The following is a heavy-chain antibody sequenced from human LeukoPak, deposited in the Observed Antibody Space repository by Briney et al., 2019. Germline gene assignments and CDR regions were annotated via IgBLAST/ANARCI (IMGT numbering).Heavy chain of an antibody. CDR2: IYYSGST. CDR3: ARLGRRGYYDSSGYWYAFDT. D-gene: IGHD3-22*01. Sequence: SETLSLTCTVSGGSISSYYWSWIRQPPGKGLEWIGYIYYSGSTNYNPSLKSRVTISVDTSKNQFSLKLSSVTAADTAMYYCARLGRRGYYDSSGYWYAFDTWGQGTMVTVSS. CDR1: GGSISSYY. V-gene: IGHV4-59*08. J-gene: IGHJ3*02.